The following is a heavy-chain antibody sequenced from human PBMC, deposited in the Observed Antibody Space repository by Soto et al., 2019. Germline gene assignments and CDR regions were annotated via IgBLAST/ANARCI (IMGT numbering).Heavy chain of an antibody. CDR1: GFSLNTGGVG. V-gene: IGHV2-5*02. J-gene: IGHJ4*02. CDR2: IYWDDDK. CDR3: ARRRGGFGGGWTTPYFDY. Sequence: QITLKESGPTVVKPTQTLTLTCSLSGFSLNTGGVGVGWIRQPPGKALEWLAVIYWDDDKSWNPSLRDRLTIYRGASDYQGVLTVPHLDPVETGTYYCARRRGGFGGGWTTPYFDYWGQGTLVTVSS. D-gene: IGHD6-19*01.